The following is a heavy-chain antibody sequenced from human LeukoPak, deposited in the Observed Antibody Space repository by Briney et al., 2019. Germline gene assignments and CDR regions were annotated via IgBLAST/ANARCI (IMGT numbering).Heavy chain of an antibody. CDR1: GFTFTDHA. D-gene: IGHD2-21*02. Sequence: PGRSLRLSCTVSGFTFTDHAMHWVRQAPGQGLEWVAAISCNSGDIGYEDAVKGRFTISRDNAKNSLFLQMNSLRVDDTAFYYCARDRDEKWGLSDFDSWGRGTLVTVSS. CDR3: ARDRDEKWGLSDFDS. V-gene: IGHV3-9*01. CDR2: ISCNSGDI. J-gene: IGHJ4*02.